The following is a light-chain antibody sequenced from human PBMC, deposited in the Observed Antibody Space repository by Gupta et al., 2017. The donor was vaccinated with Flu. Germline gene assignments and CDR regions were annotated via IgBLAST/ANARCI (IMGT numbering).Light chain of an antibody. Sequence: DVQTTQPPSSLDASVGDRVTITCRASQGISTYLAWFQQKPGRAPKSRIYAASRLQSWVPTKVSGSGSGTDFTLTISSLQSEDFATYYCQQYNSFPLTFGGGTKVEI. V-gene: IGKV1-16*02. CDR2: AAS. J-gene: IGKJ4*01. CDR3: QQYNSFPLT. CDR1: QGISTY.